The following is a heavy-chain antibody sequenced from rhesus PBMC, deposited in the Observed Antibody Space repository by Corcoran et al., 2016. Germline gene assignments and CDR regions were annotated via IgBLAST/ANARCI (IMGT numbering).Heavy chain of an antibody. Sequence: EVQLVESGGGLAKPGGSLRLSCAASGFPFSNYAMHWVRQAPGKGLEWVSAISSGGDTYDADSVKGRFTISRDNSKNTLSLQMNSLRAEDTAVYFCAKSRGGAGNDYWGQGVLVTVSA. CDR2: ISSGGDT. CDR1: GFPFSNYA. D-gene: IGHD4-17*01. CDR3: AKSRGGAGNDY. V-gene: IGHV3-103*01. J-gene: IGHJ4*01.